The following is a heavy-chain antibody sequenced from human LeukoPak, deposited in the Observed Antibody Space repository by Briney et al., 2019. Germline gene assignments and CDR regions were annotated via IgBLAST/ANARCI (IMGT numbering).Heavy chain of an antibody. D-gene: IGHD3-3*01. CDR1: GGSISSYY. Sequence: SETLSLTCTVSGGSISSYYWSWIRQPPGKGLEWIGYIYYSGSTNYNPSLKSRVTISVDTSKNQFSLKLSSVTAADTAVYYCARDAHNYDFWSGYAFDIWAKGQWSPSPQ. CDR3: ARDAHNYDFWSGYAFDI. CDR2: IYYSGST. J-gene: IGHJ3*02. V-gene: IGHV4-59*01.